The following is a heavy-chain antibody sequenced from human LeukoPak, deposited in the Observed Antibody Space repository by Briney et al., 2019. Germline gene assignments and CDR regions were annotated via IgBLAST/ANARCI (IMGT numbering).Heavy chain of an antibody. D-gene: IGHD3-9*01. J-gene: IGHJ4*02. Sequence: SETLSLTCTVSGYSISSGYYWGWIRQPPGKGLEWIGSIYHSGSTYYNPSLKSRVTISVDTSKNQFSLKLSSVTAADTAVYYCARESKDYDILTGYYSPRIDYWGQGTLVTVSS. CDR2: IYHSGST. CDR3: ARESKDYDILTGYYSPRIDY. CDR1: GYSISSGYY. V-gene: IGHV4-38-2*02.